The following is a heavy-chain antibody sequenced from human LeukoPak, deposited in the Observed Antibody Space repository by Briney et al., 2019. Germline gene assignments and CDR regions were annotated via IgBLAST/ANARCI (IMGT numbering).Heavy chain of an antibody. J-gene: IGHJ4*02. CDR1: GFTVSSNY. D-gene: IGHD3-3*01. CDR2: IYSGGST. Sequence: GGSLRLSCAASGFTVSSNYMSWVRQAPGKGLEWVSVIYSGGSTYYADSVKGRFTISRDNSKNTLYLQMNSLRAEDTAVYYSAREHRSITIFGVVTEYYFDYWGQGTLVTVSS. CDR3: AREHRSITIFGVVTEYYFDY. V-gene: IGHV3-66*02.